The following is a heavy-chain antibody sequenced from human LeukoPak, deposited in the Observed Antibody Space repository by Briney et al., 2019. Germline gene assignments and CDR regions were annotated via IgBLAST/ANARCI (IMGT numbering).Heavy chain of an antibody. Sequence: GASVKVSCKTFGYTFTAYYVHWMRQAPGQGLEWMAWINPKSGDTEYAQNFNGRVTMTRDSSIATAYMSMNTLSPDDTAVYYCARDRGPSYDSGIYYQYYFQYWGQGTLVAVSS. CDR1: GYTFTAYY. CDR2: INPKSGDT. V-gene: IGHV1-2*02. CDR3: ARDRGPSYDSGIYYQYYFQY. J-gene: IGHJ4*02. D-gene: IGHD3-10*01.